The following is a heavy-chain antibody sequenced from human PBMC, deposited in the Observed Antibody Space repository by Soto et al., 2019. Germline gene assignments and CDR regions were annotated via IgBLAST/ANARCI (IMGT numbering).Heavy chain of an antibody. D-gene: IGHD3-3*01. CDR1: GGSISSYY. J-gene: IGHJ6*03. CDR2: IYYSGST. V-gene: IGHV4-59*01. Sequence: SETLSLTCTVSGGSISSYYWSWIRQPPGKGLEWIGYIYYSGSTNYNPSLKSRVTISVGTSKNQFSLKLSSVTAADTAVYYCARVPPDYDFWSGYYRYMDVWGKGTTVTVSS. CDR3: ARVPPDYDFWSGYYRYMDV.